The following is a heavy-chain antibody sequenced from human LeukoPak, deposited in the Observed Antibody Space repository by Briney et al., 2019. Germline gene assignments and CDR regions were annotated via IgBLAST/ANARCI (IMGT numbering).Heavy chain of an antibody. D-gene: IGHD5-24*01. V-gene: IGHV1-18*04. CDR1: GYTFSSLV. CDR3: VFVEMTSTWTDY. Sequence: ASGKVSCKASGYTFSSLVFSWVRQAPGQGLEGMGWISVYNGNTKYAQKLQGRVTMTTDTSTTTAYMELRSLRSDDTAVYYCVFVEMTSTWTDYWGQGTLVTVSS. J-gene: IGHJ4*02. CDR2: ISVYNGNT.